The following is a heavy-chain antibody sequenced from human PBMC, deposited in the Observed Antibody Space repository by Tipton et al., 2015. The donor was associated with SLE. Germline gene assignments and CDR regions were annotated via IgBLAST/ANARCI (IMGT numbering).Heavy chain of an antibody. Sequence: GLVKPSGTLSLTCTVSGGSISSGDYYWSWIRQPPGKGLEWIGYIYYSGITHYNPSLKSRLSISVDTSKNQFSLKLSSVTAADTAVYFCARSDYDFWSGHWAVNWFDPWGQGTLVTVSS. CDR1: GGSISSGDYY. J-gene: IGHJ5*02. D-gene: IGHD3-3*01. V-gene: IGHV4-30-4*02. CDR3: ARSDYDFWSGHWAVNWFDP. CDR2: IYYSGIT.